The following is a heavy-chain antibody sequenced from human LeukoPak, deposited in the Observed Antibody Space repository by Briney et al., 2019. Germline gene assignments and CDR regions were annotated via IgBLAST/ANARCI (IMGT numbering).Heavy chain of an antibody. V-gene: IGHV4-34*01. J-gene: IGHJ4*02. CDR2: INHSGST. CDR1: GGSFSGYY. Sequence: SETLSLTCAVYGGSFSGYYWSWIRQPPGKGLEWIGEINHSGSTNYNPSLKSRVTISLDTSKNQFSLQLSSVTAADTAVYYCARERYDFWSFDYWGQGTLVTFSS. D-gene: IGHD3-3*01. CDR3: ARERYDFWSFDY.